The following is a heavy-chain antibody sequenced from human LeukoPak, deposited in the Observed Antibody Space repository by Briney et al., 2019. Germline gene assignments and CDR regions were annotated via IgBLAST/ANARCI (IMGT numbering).Heavy chain of an antibody. CDR2: IYSGGST. Sequence: PGGSLRLSCAASGFTVSSNYMSWVRQAPGKGLEWVSVIYSGGSTYYADPVKGRFTISRDNSKNTLYLQMNSLRAEDTAVYYCARVNLDSSSWYYFDYWGQGTLVTVSS. D-gene: IGHD6-13*01. V-gene: IGHV3-66*01. J-gene: IGHJ4*02. CDR3: ARVNLDSSSWYYFDY. CDR1: GFTVSSNY.